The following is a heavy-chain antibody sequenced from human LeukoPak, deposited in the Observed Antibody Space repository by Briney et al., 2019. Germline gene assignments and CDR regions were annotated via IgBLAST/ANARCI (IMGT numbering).Heavy chain of an antibody. D-gene: IGHD3-10*01. CDR1: GYTFTSYG. CDR2: ISAYNGNT. CDR3: AIGVRGYNWFDP. J-gene: IGHJ5*02. V-gene: IGHV1-18*01. Sequence: ASVKVSCKASGYTFTSYGISWVRQAPGQGLEWMGWISAYNGNTNYAQKFQGWVTMTRDTSISTAYMELSRLRSDDTAVYYCAIGVRGYNWFDPWGQGTLVTVSS.